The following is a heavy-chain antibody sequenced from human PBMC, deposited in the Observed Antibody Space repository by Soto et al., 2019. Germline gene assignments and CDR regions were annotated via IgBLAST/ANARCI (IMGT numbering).Heavy chain of an antibody. CDR2: TSADNGDT. V-gene: IGHV1-18*04. Sequence: QVQLVQSGAEVKEPGASVKVSCKASGYTFTHYGFSWVRQAPGQGLEWMAWTSADNGDTNYAPKLQGRVTLTTDRSTGRAYMERRGLRSDDTAVYYCARDERGTCTSSICYYFDYWGQGTLVTVSS. CDR1: GYTFTHYG. D-gene: IGHD2-2*01. CDR3: ARDERGTCTSSICYYFDY. J-gene: IGHJ4*02.